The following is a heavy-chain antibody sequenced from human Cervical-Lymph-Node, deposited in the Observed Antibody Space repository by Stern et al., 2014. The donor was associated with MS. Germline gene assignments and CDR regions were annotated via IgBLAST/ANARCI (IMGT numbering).Heavy chain of an antibody. CDR1: GFTFDDYA. J-gene: IGHJ6*02. CDR3: AKDRNRGYSYGYSYGMDV. Sequence: EVQLVASGGGLVQPGRSLRLSCAASGFTFDDYAMHWVRQAPGKGLEWVSGISWNSGCIGYADSVKGRFTISSGNAKNSLYLQMNSLRADDTAWYYCAKDRNRGYSYGYSYGMDVWVQGTTFTVS. D-gene: IGHD5-18*01. V-gene: IGHV3-9*01. CDR2: ISWNSGCI.